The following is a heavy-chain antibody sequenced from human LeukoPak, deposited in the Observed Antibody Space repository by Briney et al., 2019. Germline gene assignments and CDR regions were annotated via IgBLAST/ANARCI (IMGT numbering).Heavy chain of an antibody. CDR1: GFTFSSYS. CDR3: ARGATRIAAAVNYFDY. Sequence: GGSLRPSCAASGFTFSSYSMNWVRQAPGKGLEWVSSISSGSVYMYCADSVKDRFTISRDNAKNSLYLQMNSLRAEDTAVYYCARGATRIAAAVNYFDYWGQGALVTVSS. D-gene: IGHD6-25*01. V-gene: IGHV3-21*01. CDR2: ISSGSVYM. J-gene: IGHJ4*02.